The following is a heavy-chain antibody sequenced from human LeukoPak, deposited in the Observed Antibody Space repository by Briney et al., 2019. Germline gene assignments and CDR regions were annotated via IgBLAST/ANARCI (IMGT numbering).Heavy chain of an antibody. D-gene: IGHD3-3*01. V-gene: IGHV4-39*02. CDR3: ARDTYDFWSGYSY. CDR2: IHYGGSA. CDR1: GASISSTSYY. J-gene: IGHJ4*02. Sequence: SETLSLTCTVSGASISSTSYYWGWIRQPPEKGLQWIGSIHYGGSAYYNPSLKSRITISVDTSKNQFSLKLSSVTATDTAVYYCARDTYDFWSGYSYWGQGTLVTVSS.